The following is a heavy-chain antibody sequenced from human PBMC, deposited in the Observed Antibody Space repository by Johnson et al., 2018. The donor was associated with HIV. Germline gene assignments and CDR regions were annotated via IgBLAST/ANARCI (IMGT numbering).Heavy chain of an antibody. Sequence: QVHLVESGGGVVQPWRSLRLSCAASGFTFSSYAMHWVRQAPGKGLEWVAVISSDGSNEYYADSVRGRFTISRDSSKSALYLQMNSLRVEDTAVYYCAKGLDGYNSLDAFDIWGQGTMVTVSS. CDR1: GFTFSSYA. V-gene: IGHV3-30*04. CDR2: ISSDGSNE. D-gene: IGHD5-24*01. J-gene: IGHJ3*02. CDR3: AKGLDGYNSLDAFDI.